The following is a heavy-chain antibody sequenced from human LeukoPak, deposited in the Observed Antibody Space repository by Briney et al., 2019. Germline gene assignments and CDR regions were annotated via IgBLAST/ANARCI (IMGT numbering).Heavy chain of an antibody. Sequence: PSETLSLTCTVSGGSVSSSNYYWSWIRQPPGKGLEWIGYIYYSGSTNYNPSLKSRVTISVDTSKNQFSLKLRSVTAADTAVYYCASGDYKRYYYYGMAVWGQGTTVTVSS. CDR3: ASGDYKRYYYYGMAV. J-gene: IGHJ6*02. V-gene: IGHV4-61*01. CDR1: GGSVSSSNYY. CDR2: IYYSGST. D-gene: IGHD4-17*01.